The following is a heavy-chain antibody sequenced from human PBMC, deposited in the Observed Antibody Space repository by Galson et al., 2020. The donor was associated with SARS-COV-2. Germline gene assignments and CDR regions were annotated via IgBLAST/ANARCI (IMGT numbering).Heavy chain of an antibody. J-gene: IGHJ6*02. CDR1: GFTFEDYA. D-gene: IGHD1-26*01. V-gene: IGHV3-43D*03. CDR3: AKAISKVKLLDYYYVMDV. Sequence: GGSLRLSCITSGFTFEDYAMHWVRQAPGKGLEWVSLITWDGAYTYYADSVRGRLTISRDNSKNSLFLQMNSLRPEDAALYYCAKAISKVKLLDYYYVMDVWGQGTTVTVSS. CDR2: ITWDGAYT.